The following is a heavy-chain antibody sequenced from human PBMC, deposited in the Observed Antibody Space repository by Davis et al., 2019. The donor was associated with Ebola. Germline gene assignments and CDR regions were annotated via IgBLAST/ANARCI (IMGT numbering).Heavy chain of an antibody. Sequence: SVKVSYMASGYTYTSYYMHWVQQATVQGLEWMGIIKPSGGSTSYAQKFQGRVTMTRDTSTSTVYMELSSLRSEDKAVYYCARDLSSAAAGGDYWGQGTLVTVSS. CDR3: ARDLSSAAAGGDY. V-gene: IGHV1-46*01. J-gene: IGHJ4*02. CDR1: GYTYTSYY. D-gene: IGHD6-13*01. CDR2: IKPSGGST.